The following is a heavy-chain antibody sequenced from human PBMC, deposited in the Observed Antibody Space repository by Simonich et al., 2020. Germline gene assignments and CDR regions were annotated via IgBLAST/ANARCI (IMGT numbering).Heavy chain of an antibody. CDR2: INPNSGGT. V-gene: IGHV1-2*02. J-gene: IGHJ3*02. Sequence: QVQLVQSGAEVTKPGASVKVSCKASGYTFTGYYMHWVGQAPGQGLGWIGWINPNSGGTNYAQKFQGRGTMTRDTSISTAYMELSRLRSDDTAVYYCARGRLTGDKGAFDIWGQGTMVTVSS. CDR3: ARGRLTGDKGAFDI. CDR1: GYTFTGYY. D-gene: IGHD7-27*01.